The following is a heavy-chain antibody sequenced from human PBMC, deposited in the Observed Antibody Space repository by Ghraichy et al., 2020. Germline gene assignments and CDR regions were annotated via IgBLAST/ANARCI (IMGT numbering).Heavy chain of an antibody. D-gene: IGHD3-16*01. CDR3: AKERGPFNDFDI. J-gene: IGHJ3*02. CDR1: GFTFSAYG. Sequence: GGSLRLSCAASGFTFSAYGMHWVRQAPGNGPEWLAVIWSGGNNKFYADSVRGRFTISRDDSKNTLSLQMDSLRAEDTALYYCAKERGPFNDFDIWGQGTAVTVSS. V-gene: IGHV3-33*06. CDR2: IWSGGNNK.